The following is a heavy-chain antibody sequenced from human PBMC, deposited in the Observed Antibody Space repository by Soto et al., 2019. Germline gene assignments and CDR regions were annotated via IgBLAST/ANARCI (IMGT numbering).Heavy chain of an antibody. Sequence: GGSLRLSCAASGFTFSSDWMTWVRQAPGKGLEWVADIRESGSNTSYVDSVRGRFTISRDNSKNTLYLQMNSLRAEDTAVYYCANQPEGWGQGTLVTVSS. CDR1: GFTFSSDW. V-gene: IGHV3-23*01. CDR2: IRESGSNT. CDR3: ANQPEG. J-gene: IGHJ4*02.